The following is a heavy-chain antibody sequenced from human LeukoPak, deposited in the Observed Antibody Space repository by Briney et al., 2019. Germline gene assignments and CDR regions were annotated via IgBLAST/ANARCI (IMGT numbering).Heavy chain of an antibody. D-gene: IGHD5-18*01. V-gene: IGHV4-34*01. CDR2: ISGST. CDR1: GGSFSGYY. CDR3: ARSYSYGYHYYYGMDV. J-gene: IGHJ6*02. Sequence: SSETLSLTCAVYGGSFSGYYWSWIRQPPGKGLEWIGEISGSTNYNPSLKTRVTISVDTSNNQFSLKLSSVTAADTAVYYCARSYSYGYHYYYGMDVWGQGTTVTVSS.